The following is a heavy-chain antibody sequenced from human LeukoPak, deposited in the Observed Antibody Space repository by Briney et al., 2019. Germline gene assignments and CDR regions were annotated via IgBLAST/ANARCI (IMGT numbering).Heavy chain of an antibody. CDR1: GFTFSNAW. V-gene: IGHV3-15*01. J-gene: IGHJ4*02. CDR3: STEGYCSGGSCAGFDH. Sequence: GGSLRLSCAASGFTFSNAWMSWVRQAPGKGLEWVGRIKSKTDGGTTDYAAPVKGRFTISRDDSKNTVYLQMNSLKTEDTALYYCSTEGYCSGGSCAGFDHWGQGTLVTVSS. CDR2: IKSKTDGGTT. D-gene: IGHD2-15*01.